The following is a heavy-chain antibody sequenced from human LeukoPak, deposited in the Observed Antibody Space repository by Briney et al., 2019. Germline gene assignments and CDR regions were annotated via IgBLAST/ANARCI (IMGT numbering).Heavy chain of an antibody. V-gene: IGHV3-13*05. Sequence: GGSLRLSCAASGFTFSSYDMHWVRQATGKGLEWVSAIGTAGDPYYPGSVKGRFTISRENAKNSLYLQMNSLRAGDTAVYYCARGGSSSWYTQSYYYYGMDVWGKGTTVTVSS. D-gene: IGHD6-13*01. J-gene: IGHJ6*04. CDR3: ARGGSSSWYTQSYYYYGMDV. CDR1: GFTFSSYD. CDR2: IGTAGDP.